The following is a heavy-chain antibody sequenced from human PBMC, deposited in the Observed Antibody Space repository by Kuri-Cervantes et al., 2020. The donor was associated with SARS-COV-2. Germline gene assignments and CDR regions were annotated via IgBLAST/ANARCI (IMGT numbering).Heavy chain of an antibody. J-gene: IGHJ6*02. D-gene: IGHD5-18*01. V-gene: IGHV3-23*01. CDR3: ARDRDTAMDRYYYGMDV. CDR1: GFTFSSYA. CDR2: ISGSGGST. Sequence: GGSLRLSCSASGFTFSSYAMHWVRQAPGEGLEWVSAISGSGGSTYYADSVKGRFTISRDNSKNTLYLQMNSLRAEDTAVYCCARDRDTAMDRYYYGMDVWGQGTTVTVSS.